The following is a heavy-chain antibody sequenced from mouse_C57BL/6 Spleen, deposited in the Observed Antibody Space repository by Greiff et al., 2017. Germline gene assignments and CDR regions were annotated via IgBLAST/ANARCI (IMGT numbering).Heavy chain of an antibody. V-gene: IGHV1-82*01. D-gene: IGHD2-3*01. Sequence: QVQLQQSGPELVKPGASVKISCKASGYAFSSSWMNWVKQRPGKGLEWIGRIYPGDGDTNYNGKFKGKATLPADKSSSTAYMQLSSLTSEDAAVYVCARGDDGYPYWYFDVWGTGTTVTVSS. CDR1: GYAFSSSW. CDR2: IYPGDGDT. J-gene: IGHJ1*03. CDR3: ARGDDGYPYWYFDV.